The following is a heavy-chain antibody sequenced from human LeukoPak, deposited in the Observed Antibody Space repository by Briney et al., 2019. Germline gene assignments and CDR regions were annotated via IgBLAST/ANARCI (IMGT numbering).Heavy chain of an antibody. D-gene: IGHD2-21*02. V-gene: IGHV3-43*02. J-gene: IGHJ4*02. CDR1: GFTFDDYA. CDR3: ARGEGLLGY. CDR2: ISGDGGST. Sequence: GGSLRLSCAASGFTFDDYAMHWVRQAPGKGLEWVSLISGDGGSTYYADSVKGRFTISRDNAKNSLYLQMNSLRAEDTAVYYCARGEGLLGYWGQGTLVTVSS.